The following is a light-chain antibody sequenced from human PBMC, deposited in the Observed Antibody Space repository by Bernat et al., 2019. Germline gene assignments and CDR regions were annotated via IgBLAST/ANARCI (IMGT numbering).Light chain of an antibody. CDR3: CSYAGSSTWV. CDR2: EGS. V-gene: IGLV2-23*01. CDR1: SSDVGSYNL. Sequence: SALTPPASVSGSPGQSITISCTGTSSDVGSYNLVSWYQQHPGKAPKLMIYEGSKRPSGVSNRFSGSKSGNTASLTIPGLQAEDEADYYCCSYAGSSTWVFGGGTKLTVL. J-gene: IGLJ3*02.